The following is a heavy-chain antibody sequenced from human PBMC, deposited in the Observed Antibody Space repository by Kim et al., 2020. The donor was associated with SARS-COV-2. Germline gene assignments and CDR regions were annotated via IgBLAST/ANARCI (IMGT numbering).Heavy chain of an antibody. D-gene: IGHD6-6*01. V-gene: IGHV3-48*03. J-gene: IGHJ4*02. Sequence: DSVNGRFTSSRDNTKNALFLKMNSLRAEDTAVYYCVRGKSYSSSPHYFDYWGQGTLVTVSS. CDR3: VRGKSYSSSPHYFDY.